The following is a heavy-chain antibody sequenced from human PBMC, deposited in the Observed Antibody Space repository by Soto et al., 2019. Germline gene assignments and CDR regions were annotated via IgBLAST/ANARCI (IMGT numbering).Heavy chain of an antibody. V-gene: IGHV3-9*01. J-gene: IGHJ6*02. CDR1: GFTLDDYT. D-gene: IGHD2-2*01. CDR2: VGWNGGDI. CDR3: AKDRAVVVPVSTSYFHYYGLDV. Sequence: HPGGSLRLSCAASGFTLDDYTMHWVRQAPGKGLEWVSGVGWNGGDIVYADSVKGRFTVSRDNTKNSLYLEVNSLRAEDTAIYYCAKDRAVVVPVSTSYFHYYGLDVWGQRTTVTVSS.